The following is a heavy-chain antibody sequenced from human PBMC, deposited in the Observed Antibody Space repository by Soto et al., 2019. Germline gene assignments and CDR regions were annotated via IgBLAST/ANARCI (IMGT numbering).Heavy chain of an antibody. Sequence: GGSLRLSCGGSGFTFSRYGMHWGRPAPGKGLGWVAVIWYDGSNKYYADSVKGRFTISRDNSKNTLYLQMNSLRAEDTAVYYCARGYDSSGWSSYYYYGMDVWGQGTTVTVSS. D-gene: IGHD3-22*01. CDR1: GFTFSRYG. J-gene: IGHJ6*02. CDR3: ARGYDSSGWSSYYYYGMDV. CDR2: IWYDGSNK. V-gene: IGHV3-33*01.